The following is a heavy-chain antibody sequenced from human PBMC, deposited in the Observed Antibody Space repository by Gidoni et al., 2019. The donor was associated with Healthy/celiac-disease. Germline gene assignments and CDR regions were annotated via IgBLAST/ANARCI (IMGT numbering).Heavy chain of an antibody. Sequence: VQLQQWGAGLLKPSETLSLTCAVSGGSFSGYSWRSIRQPPGKGLEWIGEINHSGSTNYNPSLKSRGTISVDTSKNQFSLKLSAVTAADTAVYYCARGGWYYDFWSALMVDWFDPWGQGTLVTVSS. J-gene: IGHJ5*02. CDR3: ARGGWYYDFWSALMVDWFDP. CDR1: GGSFSGYS. CDR2: INHSGST. V-gene: IGHV4-34*01. D-gene: IGHD3-3*01.